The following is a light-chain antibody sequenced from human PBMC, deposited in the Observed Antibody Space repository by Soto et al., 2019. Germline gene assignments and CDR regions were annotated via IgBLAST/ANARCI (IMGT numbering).Light chain of an antibody. CDR2: DVN. V-gene: IGLV2-14*03. Sequence: QYVLTQPASVSGSPGQSITISCTGTRSDIGAYNFVSWYQQHAGEVPMLMLYDVNVRPSGVSSRFSCSKSGNTASLTISGRQAEDEAYYYCASWTSSTTMVFGGGTKLTVL. CDR3: ASWTSSTTMV. CDR1: RSDIGAYNF. J-gene: IGLJ2*01.